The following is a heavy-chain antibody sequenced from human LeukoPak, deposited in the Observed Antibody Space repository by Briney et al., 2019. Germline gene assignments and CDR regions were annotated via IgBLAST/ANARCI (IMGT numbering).Heavy chain of an antibody. Sequence: GGSLRLSCAASGFTFSTYGMHWVRQAPGKGLDWVAFIRSDGTNKYYADSVKGRFIISRDNSKNTLYLQMNSLRAEDTAVYSCARGGRTPFDYWGQGTLVTVSS. D-gene: IGHD3-16*01. CDR2: IRSDGTNK. CDR1: GFTFSTYG. CDR3: ARGGRTPFDY. J-gene: IGHJ4*02. V-gene: IGHV3-30*02.